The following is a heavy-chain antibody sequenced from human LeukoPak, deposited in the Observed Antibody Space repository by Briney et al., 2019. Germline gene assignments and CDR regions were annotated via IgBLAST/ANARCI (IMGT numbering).Heavy chain of an antibody. CDR2: INPNSGGT. J-gene: IGHJ6*03. Sequence: ASVKVSRKASGYTFTGYYMHWVRQAPGQGLEWMGWINPNSGGTNYAQKFQGRVTMTRDTSISTAYMELSRLRSDDTAVYYCARALYYYYYYMDVWGKGTTVTVSS. V-gene: IGHV1-2*02. CDR1: GYTFTGYY. CDR3: ARALYYYYYYMDV.